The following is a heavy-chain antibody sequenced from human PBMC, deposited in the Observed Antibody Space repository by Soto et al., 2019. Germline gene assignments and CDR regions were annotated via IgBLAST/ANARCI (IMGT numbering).Heavy chain of an antibody. CDR2: IYYSGST. CDR3: ARSLSRDGYNYVVFGY. CDR1: GGSISSGGYY. D-gene: IGHD5-12*01. J-gene: IGHJ4*02. V-gene: IGHV4-31*03. Sequence: SETLSLTCTVSGGSISSGGYYWSWIRQHPGKGLEWIGYIYYSGSTYYNPSLKSRVTISGDTSKNQFSLKLSSVTAADTAVYYCARSLSRDGYNYVVFGYWGQGTLVTVSS.